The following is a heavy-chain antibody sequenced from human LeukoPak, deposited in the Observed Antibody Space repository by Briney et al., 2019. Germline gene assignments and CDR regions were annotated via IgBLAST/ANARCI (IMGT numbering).Heavy chain of an antibody. CDR2: IRYDGSNK. V-gene: IGHV3-30*02. D-gene: IGHD3-10*01. Sequence: GGSLRLSCAASGFTFSSYGMHWVRQAPGKGLEWVAFIRYDGSNKYYADSVKGRFTISRDNSKNTLYLQMNSLRAEDTAVYYCARDRVASMVRGVSIDYWGQGTLVTVSS. J-gene: IGHJ4*02. CDR1: GFTFSSYG. CDR3: ARDRVASMVRGVSIDY.